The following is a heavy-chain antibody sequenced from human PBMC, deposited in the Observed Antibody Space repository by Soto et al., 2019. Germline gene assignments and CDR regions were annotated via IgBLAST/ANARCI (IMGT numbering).Heavy chain of an antibody. V-gene: IGHV1-69*13. CDR3: ARAHRSGSYQYGGMDV. J-gene: IGHJ6*02. D-gene: IGHD1-26*01. Sequence: GASLKVSCKASGGTFSSYAISWVRQAPGQGLEWMGGIIPIFGTANYAQKFQGRVTITADESTSTAYMELSSLRSEDTAVYYCARAHRSGSYQYGGMDVWGQGTTVTVSS. CDR1: GGTFSSYA. CDR2: IIPIFGTA.